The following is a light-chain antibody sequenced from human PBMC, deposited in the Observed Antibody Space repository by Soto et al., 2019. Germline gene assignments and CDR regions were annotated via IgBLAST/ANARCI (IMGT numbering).Light chain of an antibody. CDR3: AAWDDSLNGVR. V-gene: IGLV1-44*01. J-gene: IGLJ2*01. Sequence: QSVLTQPPSASGAPGQRVTISCSGSSSNIGSNTVNWYQQLPGTAPRLLIYSTNQRPSGVPDRFSGSKSGTSASLAISGLHSEDEADYYCAAWDDSLNGVRFGGGTKLTVL. CDR1: SSNIGSNT. CDR2: STN.